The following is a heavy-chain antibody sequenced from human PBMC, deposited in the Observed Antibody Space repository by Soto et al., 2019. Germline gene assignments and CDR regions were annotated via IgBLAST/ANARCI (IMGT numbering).Heavy chain of an antibody. CDR1: GYSFTNYW. CDR2: IDPSDSYT. J-gene: IGHJ6*02. V-gene: IGHV5-10-1*01. CDR3: ARRVAVAGTGTDYYYYGMDV. D-gene: IGHD6-19*01. Sequence: GESLKISCKGSGYSFTNYWISWVRQMPGKGLEWMGRIDPSDSYTNYSPSFQGHVTISADKSISTAYLQWSSLKASDTAMYYCARRVAVAGTGTDYYYYGMDVWGQGTTVTVSS.